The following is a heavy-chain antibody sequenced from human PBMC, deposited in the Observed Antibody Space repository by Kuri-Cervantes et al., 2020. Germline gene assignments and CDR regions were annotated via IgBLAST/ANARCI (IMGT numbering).Heavy chain of an antibody. V-gene: IGHV3-53*01. D-gene: IGHD1-26*01. Sequence: GESLKISCAASGFTVSSNYISWVRQAPGKGLEWVSVIYSGGSTYYADSVKGRFTISRDNSKDTLYLQMNSLRAEDTAVYYCARGAHSGTYYYYAMDVCGRGPS. CDR3: ARGAHSGTYYYYAMDV. CDR2: IYSGGST. J-gene: IGHJ6*02. CDR1: GFTVSSNY.